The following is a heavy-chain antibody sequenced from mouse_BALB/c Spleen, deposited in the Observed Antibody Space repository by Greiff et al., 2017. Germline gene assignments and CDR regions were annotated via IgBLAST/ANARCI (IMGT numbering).Heavy chain of an antibody. V-gene: IGHV5-17*02. Sequence: DVMLVESGGGLVQPGGSRKLSCAASGFTFSSFGMHWVRQAPEKGLEWVAYISSGSSTIYYADTVKGRFTISRDNPKNTLFLQMTSLRSEDTAMYYCARGAITTVVAPDYWGQGTTLTVSS. CDR1: GFTFSSFG. D-gene: IGHD1-1*01. J-gene: IGHJ2*01. CDR3: ARGAITTVVAPDY. CDR2: ISSGSSTI.